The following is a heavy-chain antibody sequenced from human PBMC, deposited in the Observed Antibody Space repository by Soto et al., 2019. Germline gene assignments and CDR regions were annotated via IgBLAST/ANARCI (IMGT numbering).Heavy chain of an antibody. D-gene: IGHD4-17*01. J-gene: IGHJ5*02. CDR1: GYTFIHYD. CDR2: MNPNSGNT. V-gene: IGHV1-8*01. Sequence: QVQLVQSGAEMKNPGASVKVSCKASGYTFIHYDINWVRQATGLGLEWIGWMNPNSGNTGFAQKFQGRVTMTRNTSINTAYMEVSSLRSEDTAVYYCARGKGPDYSDPYNWLDPWGQGTLVTVSS. CDR3: ARGKGPDYSDPYNWLDP.